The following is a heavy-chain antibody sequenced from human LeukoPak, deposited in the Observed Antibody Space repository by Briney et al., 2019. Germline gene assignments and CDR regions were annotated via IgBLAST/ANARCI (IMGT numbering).Heavy chain of an antibody. CDR3: ARGYYDSSGYYSDY. J-gene: IGHJ4*02. V-gene: IGHV1-2*02. CDR1: GYTFTGYY. Sequence: ASVKVSCTASGYTFTGYYIHWVRQAPGQGLEWMGWINPNSGGTNYAQKFQGRVTMTRDTSISTAYMELSRLRSDDTAVYYCARGYYDSSGYYSDYWGQGTLVTVSS. CDR2: INPNSGGT. D-gene: IGHD3-22*01.